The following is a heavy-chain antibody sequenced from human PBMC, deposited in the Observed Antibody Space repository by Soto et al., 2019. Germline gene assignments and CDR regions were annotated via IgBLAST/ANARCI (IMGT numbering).Heavy chain of an antibody. CDR2: IYHSGST. CDR3: ARVLVVVVAAAPGYYYGMDV. J-gene: IGHJ6*02. V-gene: IGHV4-4*02. Sequence: QVQLQESGPGLVKPSGTLSLTCAVSGGSISSSNWWSWVRQPPGKGLEWIGEIYHSGSTNYNPSPKRRVTIAEDKSKNQFALKLSSVTAADTAVYYCARVLVVVVAAAPGYYYGMDVWGQGTTVTVSS. CDR1: GGSISSSNW. D-gene: IGHD2-15*01.